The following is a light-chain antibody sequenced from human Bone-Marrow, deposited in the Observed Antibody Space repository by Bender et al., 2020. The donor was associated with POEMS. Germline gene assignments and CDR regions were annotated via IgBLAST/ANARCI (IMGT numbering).Light chain of an antibody. J-gene: IGLJ2*01. CDR1: NIGSES. V-gene: IGLV3-21*02. Sequence: SYVLTQPPSVSVAPGQTARIVCGGNNIGSESVHWYQQKPGQAPVLVVYDDTDRPSGIPERFSGSSSGTTATLTITGAQPADEADYYCQAWESGTVLFGGGTRLTVL. CDR2: DDT. CDR3: QAWESGTVL.